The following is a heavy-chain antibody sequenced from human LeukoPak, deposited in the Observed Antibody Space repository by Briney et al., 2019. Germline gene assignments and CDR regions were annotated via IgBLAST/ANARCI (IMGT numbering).Heavy chain of an antibody. V-gene: IGHV3-21*01. J-gene: IGHJ3*02. CDR2: ISSSSSYI. D-gene: IGHD3-3*01. Sequence: ETLSLTCAVYGGSFSGYYWSWIRQAPGKGLEWVSSISSSSSYIYYADSVKGRFTISRDNAKNSLYLQMNSLRAEDTAVYYCARASLSITTFGDAFDIWGQGTMVTVSS. CDR1: GGSFSGYY. CDR3: ARASLSITTFGDAFDI.